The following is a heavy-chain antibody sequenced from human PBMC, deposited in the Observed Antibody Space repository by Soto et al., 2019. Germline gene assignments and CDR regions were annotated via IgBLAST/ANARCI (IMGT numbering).Heavy chain of an antibody. D-gene: IGHD2-15*01. V-gene: IGHV1-69*01. Sequence: VQLVQSGAEVKKPGSSVKGSCKASGGTFSSYAISWVRQAPGQGLEWMGGIIPIFGTANYAQKFQGRVTITADESTSTAYMELSSLRSEDTAVYYCARVDSGGSCYVIGGFVYLKHCFNWFDPWGQGTLVTVSS. J-gene: IGHJ5*02. CDR1: GGTFSSYA. CDR3: ARVDSGGSCYVIGGFVYLKHCFNWFDP. CDR2: IIPIFGTA.